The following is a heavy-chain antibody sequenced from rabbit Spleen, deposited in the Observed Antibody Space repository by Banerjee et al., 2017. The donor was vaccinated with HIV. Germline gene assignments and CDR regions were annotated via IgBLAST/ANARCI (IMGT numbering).Heavy chain of an antibody. D-gene: IGHD4-2*01. J-gene: IGHJ4*01. CDR2: TDISGGNT. Sequence: EQLEESGGGLAKPEGSLTLTCKASGVSLNDKDVMCWVRQAPGRGLEWIACTDISGGNTHYASWAKGRFTISKISSTTVTLQMTSLTAADTATYFCARDSAGREDFNLWGPGTLVTVS. V-gene: IGHV1S45*01. CDR1: GVSLNDKDV. CDR3: ARDSAGREDFNL.